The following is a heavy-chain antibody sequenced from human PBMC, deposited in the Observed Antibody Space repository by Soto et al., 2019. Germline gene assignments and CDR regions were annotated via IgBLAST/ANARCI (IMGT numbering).Heavy chain of an antibody. CDR2: IYYRGST. D-gene: IGHD2-21*02. CDR1: GGSISSYY. J-gene: IGHJ3*02. CDR3: ARVCDCYSRDAFDI. V-gene: IGHV4-59*01. Sequence: PSETLSLTXTVSGGSISSYYWSWIRQPPGKGLEWIGYIYYRGSTNYNPSLKSRVTISVDTSKNQFSPKLSSVTAADTAVYYCARVCDCYSRDAFDIWGQGTMVTVSS.